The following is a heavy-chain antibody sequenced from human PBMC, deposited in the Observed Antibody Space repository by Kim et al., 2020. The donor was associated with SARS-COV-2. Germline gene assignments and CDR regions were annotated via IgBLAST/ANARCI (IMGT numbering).Heavy chain of an antibody. V-gene: IGHV3-23*01. J-gene: IGHJ4*02. D-gene: IGHD3-22*01. Sequence: GGSLRLSCAASGFTFSSSGMSWVRQAPGKGLQYVSTITSGGITYYADSVKGRFTISRDNSKNTLYLQMNSLRAEDTAVYYCAKRPPMIVADFWGQGTLVT. CDR3: AKRPPMIVADF. CDR1: GFTFSSSG. CDR2: ITSGGIT.